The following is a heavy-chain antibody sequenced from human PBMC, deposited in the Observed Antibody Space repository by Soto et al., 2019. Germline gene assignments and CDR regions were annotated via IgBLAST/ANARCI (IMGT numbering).Heavy chain of an antibody. J-gene: IGHJ6*02. V-gene: IGHV3-15*07. CDR1: GFTFSNAW. Sequence: GGSLRLSCAASGFTFSNAWMNWVRQAPGKGLEWVGRIKSKTDGGTTDYAAPVKGRFTISRDDSKNTLYLQMNSLKTEDTAVYYCTTALPGNYDLWSGSEGSSYGMDVWGQGTTVTVSS. CDR3: TTALPGNYDLWSGSEGSSYGMDV. CDR2: IKSKTDGGTT. D-gene: IGHD3-3*01.